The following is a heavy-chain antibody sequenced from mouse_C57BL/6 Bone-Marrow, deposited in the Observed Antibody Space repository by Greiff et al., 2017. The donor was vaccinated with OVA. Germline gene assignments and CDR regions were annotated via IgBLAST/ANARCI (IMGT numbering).Heavy chain of an antibody. Sequence: QVQLQQSGAELVKPGASVKMSCKASGYTFTSYWITWVKQRPGQGLEWIGDIYPGSGSTNYNEKFKSKATLTVDTSSSTAYMQLSSLTSEDSAVYYCARGDYDVLPGDWYFDVWGTGTTVTVSS. D-gene: IGHD2-4*01. CDR3: ARGDYDVLPGDWYFDV. V-gene: IGHV1-55*01. J-gene: IGHJ1*03. CDR1: GYTFTSYW. CDR2: IYPGSGST.